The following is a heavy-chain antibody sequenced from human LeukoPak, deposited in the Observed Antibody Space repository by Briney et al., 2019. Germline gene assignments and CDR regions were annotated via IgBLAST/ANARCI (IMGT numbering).Heavy chain of an antibody. Sequence: PGGSLRLSCAASGFTFRSYAMNWVRQAPGKGLEWVSSISSSSYIYYADSVKGRFTISRDNAKNSLYLQMNSLRAEDTAVYYCARDRDSGYDQDYYGMDVWGQGTTVTVSS. CDR3: ARDRDSGYDQDYYGMDV. CDR2: ISSSSYI. V-gene: IGHV3-21*01. D-gene: IGHD5-12*01. J-gene: IGHJ6*02. CDR1: GFTFRSYA.